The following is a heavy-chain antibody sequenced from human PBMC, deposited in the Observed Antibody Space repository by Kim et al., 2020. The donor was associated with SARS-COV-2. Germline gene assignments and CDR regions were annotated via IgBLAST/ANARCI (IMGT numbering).Heavy chain of an antibody. CDR3: LGGFYFDY. V-gene: IGHV1-3*01. Sequence: KGNTIYSQKCQGRVTFTTDTSASTAYMELSFLRSEDSAVYYCLGGFYFDYWGQGTLVTVSS. J-gene: IGHJ4*02. D-gene: IGHD3-16*01. CDR2: KGNT.